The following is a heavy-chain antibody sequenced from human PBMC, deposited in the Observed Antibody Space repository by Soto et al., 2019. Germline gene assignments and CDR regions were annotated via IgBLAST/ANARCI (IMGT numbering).Heavy chain of an antibody. CDR3: ARFGASGYFYYYGMDV. D-gene: IGHD3-22*01. Sequence: GASVKVSCKASGYTFTSYAMHWVRQAPGQRLEWMGWINAGNGNTKYSQKFQGRVTITRDTSASTAYMELSSLRSEDTAVYYCARFGASGYFYYYGMDVWGQGTTVTVSS. CDR1: GYTFTSYA. CDR2: INAGNGNT. J-gene: IGHJ6*02. V-gene: IGHV1-3*01.